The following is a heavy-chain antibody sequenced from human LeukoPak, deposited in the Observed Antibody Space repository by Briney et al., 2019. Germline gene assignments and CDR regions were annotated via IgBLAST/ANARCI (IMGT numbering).Heavy chain of an antibody. D-gene: IGHD4-17*01. J-gene: IGHJ6*03. Sequence: GGSLRLSCATSGFTFSAYSMNWVRQAPGKGLEWVSSINYADSVKGRFTISRDNSKNTLYLQMNSLRAEDTAVYYCAKDGPTDLTTVTHYYYYYYYMDVWGKGTTVTISS. CDR2: I. V-gene: IGHV3-23*01. CDR3: AKDGPTDLTTVTHYYYYYYYMDV. CDR1: GFTFSAYS.